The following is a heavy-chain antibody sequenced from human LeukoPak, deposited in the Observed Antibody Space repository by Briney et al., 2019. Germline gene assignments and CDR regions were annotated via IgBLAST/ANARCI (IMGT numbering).Heavy chain of an antibody. CDR2: INHSGST. Sequence: SQTLSLTCAVSGGSISSGGYYWSWIRQHPGKGLEWIGEINHSGSTNYNPSLKSRVTIPVDTSKNQFSLKLSSVTAADTAVYYCARGPPPDFDCWGQGTLVTVSS. J-gene: IGHJ4*02. V-gene: IGHV4-31*11. CDR1: GGSISSGGYY. CDR3: ARGPPPDFDC.